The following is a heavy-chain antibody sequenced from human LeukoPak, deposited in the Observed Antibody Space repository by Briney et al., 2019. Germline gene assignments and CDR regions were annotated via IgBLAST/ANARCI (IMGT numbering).Heavy chain of an antibody. CDR1: GYTFTSYD. D-gene: IGHD2-2*01. CDR3: ARSVVPAATGLRVLGYYYYGMDV. V-gene: IGHV1-8*01. Sequence: ASVKVSCKASGYTFTSYDINWVRQATGQGLEWMGWMNPNSGNTGYAQKFQGRVTMTRSTSISTAYMELSSLRSEDTAVYYCARSVVPAATGLRVLGYYYYGMDVWGQGTTVTVSS. CDR2: MNPNSGNT. J-gene: IGHJ6*02.